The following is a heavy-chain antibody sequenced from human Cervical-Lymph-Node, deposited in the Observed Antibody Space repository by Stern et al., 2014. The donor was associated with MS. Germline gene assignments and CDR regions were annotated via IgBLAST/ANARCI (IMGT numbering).Heavy chain of an antibody. CDR2: IYPGDSET. CDR1: GYRFTNNW. D-gene: IGHD1-1*01. CDR3: ARRGHGYMGIDY. V-gene: IGHV5-51*03. Sequence: DQLVQSGAEVRKPGESLRISCEVSGYRFTNNWIGWVRPVPGKGLEWMGIIYPGDSETRYSPSFQGQVTILVDKSNSITYLQWSSLKASDTAIYYCARRGHGYMGIDYWGQGTLVTVSS. J-gene: IGHJ4*02.